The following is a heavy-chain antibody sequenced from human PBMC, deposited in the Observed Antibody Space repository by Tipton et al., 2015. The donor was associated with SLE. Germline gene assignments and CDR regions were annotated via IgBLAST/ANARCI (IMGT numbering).Heavy chain of an antibody. V-gene: IGHV5-51*03. J-gene: IGHJ3*01. CDR3: ARRLGSAFDV. Sequence: QSGAEVKKPGESLKISCKASGYTFTTYWISWVRQMPGKGLEWMGIIYPGDSDTIYSPSFEGQVTISDDKSSNSAYLQLTSLKASDTAIYYCARRLGSAFDVWGQGTMVTVSS. CDR1: GYTFTTYW. CDR2: IYPGDSDT.